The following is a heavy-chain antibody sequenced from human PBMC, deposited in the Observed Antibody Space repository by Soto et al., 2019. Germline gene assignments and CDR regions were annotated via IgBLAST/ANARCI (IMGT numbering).Heavy chain of an antibody. Sequence: EVQLVESGGGLVQPGRSLRLSCAASGFTFDDYAMHWVRQAPGKGLEWVSGISLNSGSIGYADSVKGRFTISRDNAKNSLYLQMNSLRAEDTALYYCAKGEGSSGYYSLFDYWGQGTLVTVSS. D-gene: IGHD3-22*01. CDR1: GFTFDDYA. CDR3: AKGEGSSGYYSLFDY. J-gene: IGHJ4*02. CDR2: ISLNSGSI. V-gene: IGHV3-9*01.